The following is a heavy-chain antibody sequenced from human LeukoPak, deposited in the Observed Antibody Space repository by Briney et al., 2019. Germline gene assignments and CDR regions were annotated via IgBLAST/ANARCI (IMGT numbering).Heavy chain of an antibody. CDR2: IYHSGST. CDR3: ARDMGTVNPGWFDP. Sequence: SETLSLACTVSGYSISSGYYWGWIRQPPGKGLEWIGSIYHSGSTYYNPSLKSRVTISVDTSKNQFSLKLSSVTAADTAVYYCARDMGTVNPGWFDPWGQGTLVTVSS. D-gene: IGHD4-17*01. CDR1: GYSISSGYY. J-gene: IGHJ5*02. V-gene: IGHV4-38-2*02.